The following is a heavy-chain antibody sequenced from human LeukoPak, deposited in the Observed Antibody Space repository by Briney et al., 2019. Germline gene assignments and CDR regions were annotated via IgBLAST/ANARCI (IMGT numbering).Heavy chain of an antibody. D-gene: IGHD6-13*01. CDR3: ARKMGSSWQGYYFDY. V-gene: IGHV1-18*01. J-gene: IGHJ4*02. Sequence: ASVKVSCKASGYTFTSYGISWVRQAPGQGLEWMGWISAYNGNTNYAQKLQGRVTMTTDTSTSTAYMELRSLRSDDTAAYYCARKMGSSWQGYYFDYWGQGTLVTVSS. CDR1: GYTFTSYG. CDR2: ISAYNGNT.